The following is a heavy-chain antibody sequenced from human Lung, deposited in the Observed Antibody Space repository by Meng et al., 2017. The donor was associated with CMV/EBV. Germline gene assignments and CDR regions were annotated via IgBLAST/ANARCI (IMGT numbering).Heavy chain of an antibody. CDR1: GVSISNHY. CDR3: AGGGGYGLDYFDY. Sequence: SXTXSLXCTVSGVSISNHYWSWIRQPPGKGLEWIGYVHYTGDTNYKPSLKRRLTTSVDTSKSQFSLKLSSVAAADKAVYFWAGGGGYGLDYFDYWGQGTLVTVSS. V-gene: IGHV4-59*11. J-gene: IGHJ4*02. D-gene: IGHD5-18*01. CDR2: VHYTGDT.